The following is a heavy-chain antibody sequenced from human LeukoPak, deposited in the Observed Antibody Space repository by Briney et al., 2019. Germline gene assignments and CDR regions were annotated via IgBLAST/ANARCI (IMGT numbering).Heavy chain of an antibody. Sequence: PGGSLRLSCSASGFTFNTYAMHWVRQAPGKGLEWVAVISYGGTNKYYADSVKGRFTISRDNSKNTLFLQMNSLRAEDTAVYYCARDRSGYANDAFDFWGQGTMVTVSS. D-gene: IGHD3-3*01. CDR2: ISYGGTNK. V-gene: IGHV3-30-3*01. CDR3: ARDRSGYANDAFDF. CDR1: GFTFNTYA. J-gene: IGHJ3*01.